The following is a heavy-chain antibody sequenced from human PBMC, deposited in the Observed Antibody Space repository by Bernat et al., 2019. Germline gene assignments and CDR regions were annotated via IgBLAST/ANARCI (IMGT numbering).Heavy chain of an antibody. J-gene: IGHJ5*02. D-gene: IGHD3-10*01. CDR3: ARDATTSLWFRDDYSPGGWFDP. Sequence: EVQLVESGGGLVKPGGSLRLSCAASGFTFSSYSMNWVRQAPGKGLEWVSYISSSSSYIYYADSVKGRFTISRDNAKNSLYLQMNSLRAEDTAVYYCARDATTSLWFRDDYSPGGWFDPWGQGTLVTVSS. V-gene: IGHV3-21*05. CDR2: ISSSSSYI. CDR1: GFTFSSYS.